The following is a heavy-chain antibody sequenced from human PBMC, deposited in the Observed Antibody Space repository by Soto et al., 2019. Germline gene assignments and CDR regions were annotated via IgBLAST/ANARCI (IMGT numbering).Heavy chain of an antibody. J-gene: IGHJ6*02. CDR2: ISSSSSTI. D-gene: IGHD6-13*01. V-gene: IGHV3-48*02. CDR1: GGSISSYY. CDR3: ARDHGYSSSWYYHYYGMDV. Sequence: LSLTCTVSGGSISSYYWTWIRQPPGKGLEWVSYISSSSSTIYYADSVKGRFTISRDNAKNSLYLQMNSLRDEDTAVYYCARDHGYSSSWYYHYYGMDVWGQGTTVTVSS.